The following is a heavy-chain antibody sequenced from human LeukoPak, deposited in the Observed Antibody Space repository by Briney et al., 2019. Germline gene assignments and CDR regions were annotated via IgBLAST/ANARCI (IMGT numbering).Heavy chain of an antibody. D-gene: IGHD2-15*01. J-gene: IGHJ4*02. CDR2: FDPEDGET. CDR1: GYTLTELS. CDR3: ATVGPGPRGVVAAIDY. V-gene: IGHV1-24*01. Sequence: GASVKVSCKVSGYTLTELSMHWVRQAPGKGFEWMGGFDPEDGETIYAQKFQGRVTMTEDTSTDTAYMELSSLRSEDTAVYYCATVGPGPRGVVAAIDYWGQGTLVTVSS.